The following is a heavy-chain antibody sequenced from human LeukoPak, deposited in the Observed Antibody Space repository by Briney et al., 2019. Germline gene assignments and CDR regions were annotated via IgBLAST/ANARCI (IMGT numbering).Heavy chain of an antibody. CDR1: GFTFGSYW. CDR3: ARGYISPRMNWFDP. V-gene: IGHV3-7*05. CDR2: IEQDGSEK. J-gene: IGHJ5*02. Sequence: GGSLRLSCAASGFTFGSYWMSWVRQAPGKGLEWVANIEQDGSEKYYVDSLKGRFTISRDNAKNSLYLQMNSLRAEDTAVYYCARGYISPRMNWFDPWGQGTLVTVSS. D-gene: IGHD3-16*02.